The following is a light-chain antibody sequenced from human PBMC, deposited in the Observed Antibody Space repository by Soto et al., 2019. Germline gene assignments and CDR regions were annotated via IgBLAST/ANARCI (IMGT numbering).Light chain of an antibody. CDR2: DTS. Sequence: QSALTQPASVSGSPGQSVTISCTGTSSDFGSYKFVSWYQHHPVKVPKVIIYDTSKRPSGVSDRFSGSKSGNTASLTISGLQAEDEADYYCFSFTSTNTHVFGSGTKLTVL. CDR1: SSDFGSYKF. CDR3: FSFTSTNTHV. V-gene: IGLV2-23*01. J-gene: IGLJ1*01.